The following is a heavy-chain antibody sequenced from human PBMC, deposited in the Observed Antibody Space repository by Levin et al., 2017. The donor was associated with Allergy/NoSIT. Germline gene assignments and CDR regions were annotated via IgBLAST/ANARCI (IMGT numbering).Heavy chain of an antibody. J-gene: IGHJ6*02. CDR1: GGSISSYY. CDR3: ARGHSSSWYKGGRDYYGMDG. V-gene: IGHV4-59*01. Sequence: PFETLSLTCTVSGGSISSYYWSWIRQPPGKGLEWIGYIYYSGSTNYNPSLKSRVTISVDTSKNQFSLKLSSVTAADTAVYYCARGHSSSWYKGGRDYYGMDGWGQGTTVTVSS. CDR2: IYYSGST. D-gene: IGHD6-13*01.